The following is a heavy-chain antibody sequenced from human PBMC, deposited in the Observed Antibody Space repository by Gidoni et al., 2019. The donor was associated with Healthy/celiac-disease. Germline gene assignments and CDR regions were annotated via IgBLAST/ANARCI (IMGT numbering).Heavy chain of an antibody. Sequence: EVQLVESGGGLVQPGRSLRLSCTASGFTFGDYAMSWFRQAPGKGLEWVGFIRSKAYGGTTEYAASVKGRFTISRDDSKSIAYLQMNSLKTEDTAVYYCTRAITIFGVVTVFDYWGQGTLVTVSS. V-gene: IGHV3-49*03. CDR3: TRAITIFGVVTVFDY. CDR2: IRSKAYGGTT. D-gene: IGHD3-3*01. CDR1: GFTFGDYA. J-gene: IGHJ4*02.